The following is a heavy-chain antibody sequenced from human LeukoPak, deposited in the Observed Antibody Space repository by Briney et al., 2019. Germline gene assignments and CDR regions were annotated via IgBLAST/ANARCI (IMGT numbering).Heavy chain of an antibody. CDR3: ARGRSVLRYFDWLFQT. J-gene: IGHJ5*02. V-gene: IGHV4-34*01. Sequence: SETLSLTCAVYGGSFSGYYWSWIRQPPGKGLEWIGEINHSGSTNYNPSLKSRVTISVDTSKNQFSLKLSSVTAADTAVYYCARGRSVLRYFDWLFQTWGRGTLVTVSS. D-gene: IGHD3-9*01. CDR2: INHSGST. CDR1: GGSFSGYY.